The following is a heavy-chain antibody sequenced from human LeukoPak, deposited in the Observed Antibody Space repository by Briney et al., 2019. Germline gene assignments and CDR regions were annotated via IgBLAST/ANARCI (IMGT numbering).Heavy chain of an antibody. CDR1: RYTLTDYF. Sequence: GASLKVSSKASRYTLTDYFIHWMRHAPGQGLERVAWMNPNSGGTSYAQKFQGRVTMTRDTSISKAYMELSRLRFDDTAVYYCARNKEGKSLDYWGQGTLVTVSS. CDR3: ARNKEGKSLDY. CDR2: MNPNSGGT. J-gene: IGHJ4*02. V-gene: IGHV1-2*02.